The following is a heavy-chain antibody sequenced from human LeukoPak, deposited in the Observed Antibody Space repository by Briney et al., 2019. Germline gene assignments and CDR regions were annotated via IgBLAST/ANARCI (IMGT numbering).Heavy chain of an antibody. CDR1: GGSFSGYY. J-gene: IGHJ4*02. D-gene: IGHD2-15*01. V-gene: IGHV4-34*01. CDR2: INHSGST. Sequence: SETLSLTCAVYGGSFSGYYWSWIRQPPGKGLEWIGEINHSGSTNYNPSLKSRVTISVDTSKNQFSLKLSSVTAADTAVYYCASLLPYGYWGQGTLVTVSS. CDR3: ASLLPYGY.